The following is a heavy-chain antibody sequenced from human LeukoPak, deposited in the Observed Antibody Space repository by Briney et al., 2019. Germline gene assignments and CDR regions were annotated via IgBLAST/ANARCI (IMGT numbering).Heavy chain of an antibody. V-gene: IGHV3-23*01. J-gene: IGHJ5*02. CDR2: ISGSGGST. D-gene: IGHD6-6*01. CDR1: GFTFSSYA. CDR3: ARSSIAARPGWFDP. Sequence: PGGSLRLSCAASGFTFSSYAMNWVRQAPGKGLEWVSAISGSGGSTYYADSVKGRFTIFRDNSKNTLYLQMNSLRAEDTAAYYCARSSIAARPGWFDPWGQGTLVTVSS.